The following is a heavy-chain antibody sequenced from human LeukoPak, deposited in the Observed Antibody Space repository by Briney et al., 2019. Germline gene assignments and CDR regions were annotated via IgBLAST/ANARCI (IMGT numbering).Heavy chain of an antibody. D-gene: IGHD5-18*01. CDR1: GGSFSGYY. J-gene: IGHJ6*03. Sequence: SETLSLTCAVFGGSFSGYYWSWIRQPPGKGLEWIGEINHSGSTNYNPSLKSRVTISVDTSKNQFSLKLSSVTAADTAVYYCARGRGVARGYSYGRHYYYYYYMDVWGKGTTVTVSS. CDR2: INHSGST. V-gene: IGHV4-34*01. CDR3: ARGRGVARGYSYGRHYYYYYYMDV.